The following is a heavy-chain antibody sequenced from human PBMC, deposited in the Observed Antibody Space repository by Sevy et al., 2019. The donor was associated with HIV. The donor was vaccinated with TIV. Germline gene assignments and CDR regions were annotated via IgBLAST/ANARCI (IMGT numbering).Heavy chain of an antibody. J-gene: IGHJ4*02. CDR1: GFTFAKYS. CDR2: FSFGCGRI. Sequence: GGSLRLSCAASGFTFAKYSMSWVRQAPGKGLEWVSTFSFGCGRINYADSVKGRFTISRDDSKNTLFLQMNSLRAEVMATYFCAREGCTQPHDYWGQGTLVTVSS. V-gene: IGHV3-23*01. D-gene: IGHD2-8*01. CDR3: AREGCTQPHDY.